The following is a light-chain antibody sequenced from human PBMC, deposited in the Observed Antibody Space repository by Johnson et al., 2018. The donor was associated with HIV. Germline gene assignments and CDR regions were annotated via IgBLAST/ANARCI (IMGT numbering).Light chain of an antibody. CDR2: ENN. CDR1: SSNIGSNY. V-gene: IGLV1-51*02. CDR3: GPWATRLRALYV. Sequence: QSALTQPPSVSTAPGQNVNISCSGGSSNIGSNYVSWYQHFPGTAPKLLIYENNKRTSGIPDRFSDSQSGTSATLAITGLQNGDGADYYCGPWATRLRALYVFGSGTKVTVL. J-gene: IGLJ1*01.